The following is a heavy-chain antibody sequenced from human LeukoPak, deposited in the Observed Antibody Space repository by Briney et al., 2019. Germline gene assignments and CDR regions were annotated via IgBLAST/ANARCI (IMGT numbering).Heavy chain of an antibody. CDR1: GGSSSGYY. Sequence: PSETLSLTCAVFGGSSSGYYLSWIRQPPGKGLEWIGEINHSGITNYNPSLKSRVTISVDTSKNQFSLKLSSVTAADTAVYYCARGAYYYDSSGYSPRLVYWGQGTLVTVSS. CDR3: ARGAYYYDSSGYSPRLVY. V-gene: IGHV4-34*01. J-gene: IGHJ4*02. CDR2: INHSGIT. D-gene: IGHD3-22*01.